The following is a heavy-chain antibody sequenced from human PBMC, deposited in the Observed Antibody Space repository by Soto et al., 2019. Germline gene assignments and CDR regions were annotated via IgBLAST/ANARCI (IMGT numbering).Heavy chain of an antibody. CDR1: GSALSSGGYF. V-gene: IGHV4-61*08. Sequence: PSETLSLACHVSGSALSSGGYFYTWVRQPPGKGLEWLGYIYYSGGTNYNPSLKSRVTISLDKSKSQFSLRLISVTAADTAVYYCTREQSDDNYFDPWGQGTLVTVSS. CDR2: IYYSGGT. J-gene: IGHJ5*02. CDR3: TREQSDDNYFDP. D-gene: IGHD6-19*01.